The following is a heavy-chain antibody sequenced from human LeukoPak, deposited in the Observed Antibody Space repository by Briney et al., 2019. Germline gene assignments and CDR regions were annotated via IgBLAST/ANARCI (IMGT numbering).Heavy chain of an antibody. D-gene: IGHD4-11*01. CDR2: ISDNGGST. CDR1: GFTFSSYA. CDR3: AKVLGSNGDYFDY. Sequence: PGGTLRLSCAASGFTFSSYAMNWVRRAPGKGLEWVSSISDNGGSTYYADSVKGRFTISRDNSKNTLYLQMNSLRAEDTAVYYCAKVLGSNGDYFDYWGQGTLVTVSS. V-gene: IGHV3-23*01. J-gene: IGHJ4*02.